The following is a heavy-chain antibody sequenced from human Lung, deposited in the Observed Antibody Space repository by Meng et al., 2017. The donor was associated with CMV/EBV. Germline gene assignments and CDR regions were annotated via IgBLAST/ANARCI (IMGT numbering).Heavy chain of an antibody. V-gene: IGHV3-30-3*01. CDR3: ARDDSSS. Sequence: QVALVGSGGGVVQPGRSLRLSCAASGFTFSSYAMHWVRQAPGKGLEWVAVISYDGSNKYYADSVKGRFTISRDNSKNTLYLQMNSLRAEDTAVYYCARDDSSSWGQGTLVTVSS. CDR2: ISYDGSNK. D-gene: IGHD3-22*01. J-gene: IGHJ5*02. CDR1: GFTFSSYA.